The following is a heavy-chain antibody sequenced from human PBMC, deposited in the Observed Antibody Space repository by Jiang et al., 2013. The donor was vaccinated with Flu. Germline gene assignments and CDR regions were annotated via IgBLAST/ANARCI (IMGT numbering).Heavy chain of an antibody. CDR1: GYTFTSYG. V-gene: IGHV1-18*04. Sequence: SGAEVKKPGASVKVSCKASGYTFTSYGISWVRQAPGQGLEWMGWISAYNGNTNYAQKLQGRVTMTTDTSTSTAYMELRSLRSDDTAVYYCARFYYYDSSGCYRDAFXIWGQGTMVTVSS. D-gene: IGHD3-22*01. CDR3: ARFYYYDSSGCYRDAFXI. CDR2: ISAYNGNT. J-gene: IGHJ3*02.